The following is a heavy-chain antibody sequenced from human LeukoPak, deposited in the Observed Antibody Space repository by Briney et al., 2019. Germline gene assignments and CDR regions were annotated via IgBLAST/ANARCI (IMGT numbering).Heavy chain of an antibody. CDR1: GFTFSSYA. CDR2: ISGSGGST. J-gene: IGHJ4*02. D-gene: IGHD6-19*01. V-gene: IGHV3-23*01. Sequence: GGSLRLSCAASGFTFSSYAMSWVRQAPGKGLEWVSAISGSGGSTYYADSVKGRFTISRDNSKSTLYLQMNSLRAEDTAVYYCAKDLLLEQWLPAGNWGQGTLVTVSS. CDR3: AKDLLLEQWLPAGN.